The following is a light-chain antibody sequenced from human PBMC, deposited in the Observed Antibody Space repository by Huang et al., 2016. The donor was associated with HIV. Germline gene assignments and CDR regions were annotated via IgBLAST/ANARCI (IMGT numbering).Light chain of an antibody. Sequence: DVVMTQSPLSLPVTLGQPASISCRSSHSLLQSDGKTHLSWFHQRPGQSPRRLIYKVSNRDSGVPDRFSGSGSGTDFTLKISRVEAEDVGVYYCLQGAFWHLTVGGGTKVEIK. V-gene: IGKV2-30*02. J-gene: IGKJ4*01. CDR2: KVS. CDR3: LQGAFWHLT. CDR1: HSLLQSDGKTH.